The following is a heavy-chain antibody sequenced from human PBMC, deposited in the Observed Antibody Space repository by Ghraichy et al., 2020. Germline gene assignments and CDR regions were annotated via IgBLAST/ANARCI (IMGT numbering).Heavy chain of an antibody. J-gene: IGHJ5*02. V-gene: IGHV3-23*01. Sequence: GGSLRLSCAASGFTFSSYAMSWVRQAPGKGLEWVSAISGSGGSTYYADSVKGRFTISRDNSKNTLYLQMNSLRAEDTAVYYCAHGSGWSLYRDNNWFDPWGQGTLVTVSS. D-gene: IGHD6-19*01. CDR3: AHGSGWSLYRDNNWFDP. CDR2: ISGSGGST. CDR1: GFTFSSYA.